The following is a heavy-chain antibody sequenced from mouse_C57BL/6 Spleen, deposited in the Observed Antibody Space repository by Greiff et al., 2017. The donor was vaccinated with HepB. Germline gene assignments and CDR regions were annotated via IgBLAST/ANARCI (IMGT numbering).Heavy chain of an antibody. V-gene: IGHV5-17*01. CDR2: ISSGSSTI. D-gene: IGHD1-1*01. Sequence: EVKLVESGGGLVKPGGSLKLSCAASGFTFSDYGMHWVRQAPEKGLEWVAYISSGSSTIYYADTVKGRFTISRDNAKNTLFLQMTSLRSEDTAMYYCASTITTVVGGDYWGQGTTLTVSS. CDR1: GFTFSDYG. CDR3: ASTITTVVGGDY. J-gene: IGHJ2*01.